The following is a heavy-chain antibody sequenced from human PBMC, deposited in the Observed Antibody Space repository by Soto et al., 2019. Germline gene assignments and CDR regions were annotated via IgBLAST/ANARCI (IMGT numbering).Heavy chain of an antibody. D-gene: IGHD5-12*01. CDR1: GGSISSGGYY. CDR2: IYYSGST. CDR3: AREASGYVSKNRKINWFDP. J-gene: IGHJ5*02. V-gene: IGHV4-31*03. Sequence: PSETLSLTCTVSGGSISSGGYYWSWIRQHPGKGREWIGYIYYSGSTYYNPSLKSRVTISVDTSKNQFSLKLSSVTVADTAVYYCAREASGYVSKNRKINWFDPWGQGTLVTVSS.